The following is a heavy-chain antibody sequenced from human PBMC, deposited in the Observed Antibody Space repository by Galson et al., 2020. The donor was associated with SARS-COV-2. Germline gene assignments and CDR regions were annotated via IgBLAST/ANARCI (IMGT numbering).Heavy chain of an antibody. CDR3: ARHGVRGNFDS. V-gene: IGHV6-1*01. CDR1: GDSVSSDSAA. D-gene: IGHD3-3*01. Sequence: SETLSLTCAISGDSVSSDSAAWNWIRQSTSRGLEWLGRTYYRSKWYNDYEVSVKSRITINPDTSKNQFSLQLNSGSPEDTAVYYCARHGVRGNFDSWGQGTLVIVTS. J-gene: IGHJ4*02. CDR2: TYYRSKWYN.